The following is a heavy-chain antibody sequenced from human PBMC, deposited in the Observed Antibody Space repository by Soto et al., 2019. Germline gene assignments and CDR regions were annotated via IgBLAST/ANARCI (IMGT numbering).Heavy chain of an antibody. CDR2: ISAYNYNT. Sequence: ASVKVSCKASGYTFTSYGLSWVRQAPGQGLEWMGRISAYNYNTNYAQKLQGRVTMTTDTSTSTAYMELRSLRSDDTALYYCARVVGALGHWFDPWGQGTLVTVSS. V-gene: IGHV1-18*01. CDR3: ARVVGALGHWFDP. CDR1: GYTFTSYG. J-gene: IGHJ5*02. D-gene: IGHD1-26*01.